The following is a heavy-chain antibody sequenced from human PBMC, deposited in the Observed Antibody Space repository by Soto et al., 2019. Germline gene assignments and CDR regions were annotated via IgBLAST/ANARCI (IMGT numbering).Heavy chain of an antibody. CDR3: ARQIRGITIFGVGNWFDP. V-gene: IGHV5-51*01. J-gene: IGHJ5*02. CDR2: IYHGDSDT. Sequence: GESLKISCKGSGYSFTSYWIGWVRQMPGKGLEWMGIIYHGDSDTRYSPSFQGQVTISADKSISTAYLQWSSLKASDTAMYYCARQIRGITIFGVGNWFDPWGQGTLVTVSS. CDR1: GYSFTSYW. D-gene: IGHD3-3*01.